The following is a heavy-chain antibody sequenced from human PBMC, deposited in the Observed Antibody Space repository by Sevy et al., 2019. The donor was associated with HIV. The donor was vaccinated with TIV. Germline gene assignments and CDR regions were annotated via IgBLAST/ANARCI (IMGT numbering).Heavy chain of an antibody. CDR3: TRSPIPSDYYFDY. CDR2: IKQDGSEK. V-gene: IGHV3-7*01. Sequence: GGSLRLSCAASGFTFSSYWMTWVRQAPGKGLEWVANIKQDGSEKYYVDSVKGRFTISRDNAKNLLYLQMNSLRAEDTALYFCTRSPIPSDYYFDYWGHGTLVTVSS. D-gene: IGHD3-3*01. CDR1: GFTFSSYW. J-gene: IGHJ4*01.